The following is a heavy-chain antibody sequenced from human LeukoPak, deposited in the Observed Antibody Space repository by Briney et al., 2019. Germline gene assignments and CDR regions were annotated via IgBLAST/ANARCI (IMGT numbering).Heavy chain of an antibody. CDR2: MSPLDSDT. CDR3: ARRVISGGHFFDY. V-gene: IGHV5-51*01. CDR1: GYSFTSYW. Sequence: GESLKISCQGSGYSFTSYWIGWVRQMPGKDLEWMGIMSPLDSDTRYSPSSQGRVTMSADKSVSTAYLQWSSLKASDTAIYYCARRVISGGHFFDYWGQGTQVIVSS. D-gene: IGHD2-21*01. J-gene: IGHJ4*02.